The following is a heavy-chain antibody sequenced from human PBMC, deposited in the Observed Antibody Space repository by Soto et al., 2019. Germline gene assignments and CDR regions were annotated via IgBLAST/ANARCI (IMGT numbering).Heavy chain of an antibody. Sequence: GGSLRLTCAASGFTFSRYWMHWVRQDSGKGLVWVSCINSDGTGTRYADSVKGRFTVSRDNAKNTLFLEMNSLRAEDTAVYYCARHRDGYGTTKDYWGQGTLVTVSS. D-gene: IGHD3-22*01. J-gene: IGHJ4*02. CDR2: INSDGTGT. CDR1: GFTFSRYW. V-gene: IGHV3-74*01. CDR3: ARHRDGYGTTKDY.